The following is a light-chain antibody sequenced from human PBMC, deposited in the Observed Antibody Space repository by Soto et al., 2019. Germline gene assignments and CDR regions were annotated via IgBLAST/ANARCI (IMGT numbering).Light chain of an antibody. CDR3: QQYNSSPWT. Sequence: DIQMTQSPSTLSASVGDRVTITCRASQSISSWLAWYQQKPGKAPKLLIYKASSLESGVPSRFSGSGSGTEFTLTISSRQPDDVATYYWQQYNSSPWTFGQGTKVEIK. CDR1: QSISSW. V-gene: IGKV1-5*03. J-gene: IGKJ1*01. CDR2: KAS.